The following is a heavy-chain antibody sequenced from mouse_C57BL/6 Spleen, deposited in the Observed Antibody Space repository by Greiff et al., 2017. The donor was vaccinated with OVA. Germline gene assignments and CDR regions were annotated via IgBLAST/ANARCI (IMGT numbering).Heavy chain of an antibody. V-gene: IGHV5-15*04. D-gene: IGHD1-1*01. Sequence: EVQGVASGGGLVQPGGSLKLSCAASGFTFSDYGMAWVRQAPRKGPEWVAFISNLAYSIYYADTVTGRFTISRENAKNTLYLEMSSLRSEDTAMYYCARRITTVDYAMDYWGQGTSVTVSS. CDR1: GFTFSDYG. CDR2: ISNLAYSI. J-gene: IGHJ4*01. CDR3: ARRITTVDYAMDY.